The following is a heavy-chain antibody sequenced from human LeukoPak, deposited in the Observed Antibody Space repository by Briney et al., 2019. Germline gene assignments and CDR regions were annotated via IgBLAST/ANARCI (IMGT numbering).Heavy chain of an antibody. Sequence: ASVKVSCKASGYTFTGFYMHWLRQAPGQGPEWMGWLNPNSGGTNYAQKFQGRVTMTRDTSISTAYMELSGLRSDDTAVYYCARGVVVIPHWFDPWGQGTLVTVSS. D-gene: IGHD2-15*01. J-gene: IGHJ5*02. CDR1: GYTFTGFY. CDR3: ARGVVVIPHWFDP. V-gene: IGHV1-2*02. CDR2: LNPNSGGT.